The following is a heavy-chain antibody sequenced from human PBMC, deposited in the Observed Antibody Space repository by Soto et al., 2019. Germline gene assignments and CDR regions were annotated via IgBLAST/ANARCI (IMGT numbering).Heavy chain of an antibody. D-gene: IGHD3-10*01. V-gene: IGHV4-4*07. CDR2: IYTSGST. J-gene: IGHJ4*02. CDR1: GGSISSYY. CDR3: ARDLKFGQADY. Sequence: ETLSLTCPVSGGSISSYYWTWIRQPSGKGLEWIGRIYTSGSTNYNPSLKSRVTMSVDTSKNQFSLKLSSVTAADTAVYYCARDLKFGQADYWGQGSQVTVSS.